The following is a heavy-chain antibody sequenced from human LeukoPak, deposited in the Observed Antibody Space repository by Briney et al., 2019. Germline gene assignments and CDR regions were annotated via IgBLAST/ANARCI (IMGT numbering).Heavy chain of an antibody. D-gene: IGHD6-19*01. CDR1: GYTFTGYY. CDR2: INPNSGGT. Sequence: ASVKVSCKASGYTFTGYYMHWVRQAPGQGLEWMGWINPNSGGTNYARKFQGRVTMTRDTSISTAYMELSRLRSDDTAVYYCARGNLLRAVLGDNWFDPWGQGTLVTVYS. CDR3: ARGNLLRAVLGDNWFDP. V-gene: IGHV1-2*02. J-gene: IGHJ5*02.